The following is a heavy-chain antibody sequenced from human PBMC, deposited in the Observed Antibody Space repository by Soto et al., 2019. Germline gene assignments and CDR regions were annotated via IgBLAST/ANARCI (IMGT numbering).Heavy chain of an antibody. J-gene: IGHJ4*02. V-gene: IGHV1-69*01. CDR3: ARGSGENGFGY. D-gene: IGHD4-17*01. Sequence: QVRLVQSGAEVKKPGSSVKVSCKASGGTFSSHVISWVRQAPGQGLEYMGGLIPMFGAPHFAERFLDRVAITADQTTHTAYLELSSLRSEDTAIYFCARGSGENGFGYWGQGALVTVSS. CDR2: LIPMFGAP. CDR1: GGTFSSHV.